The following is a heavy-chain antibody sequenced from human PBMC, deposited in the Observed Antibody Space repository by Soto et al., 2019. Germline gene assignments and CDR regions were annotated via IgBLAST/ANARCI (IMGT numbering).Heavy chain of an antibody. V-gene: IGHV1-3*01. Sequence: ASVKVSCKASGYTFTSYAMHWVRQAPGQRLEWMGWINAGNGNTKYSQKFQGRVTIARDTSASTAYMELSSLRSEDTAVYYCAREVAAAFGWLDPWGQGTLVTVYS. D-gene: IGHD6-13*01. CDR3: AREVAAAFGWLDP. CDR2: INAGNGNT. J-gene: IGHJ5*02. CDR1: GYTFTSYA.